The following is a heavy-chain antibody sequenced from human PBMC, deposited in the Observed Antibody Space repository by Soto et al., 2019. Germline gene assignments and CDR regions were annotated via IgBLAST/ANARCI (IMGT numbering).Heavy chain of an antibody. CDR2: IIPILGIA. Sequence: GASVKVSCKASGGTFSSYTISWVRQAPGQGLEWMGRIIPILGIANYAQKFQGRVTITADKSTSTAYMELSSLRSEDTAVYYCAKDLGNDYSMDVWGQGTTVTVSS. J-gene: IGHJ6*02. D-gene: IGHD1-1*01. V-gene: IGHV1-69*04. CDR1: GGTFSSYT. CDR3: AKDLGNDYSMDV.